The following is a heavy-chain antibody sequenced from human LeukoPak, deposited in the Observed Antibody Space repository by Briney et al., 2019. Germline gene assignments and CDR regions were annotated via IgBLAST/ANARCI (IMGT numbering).Heavy chain of an antibody. J-gene: IGHJ4*02. Sequence: PVKVSCKASGGTFSSYAISWVRQAPGQGLEWMGGIIPIFGTANYAQKFQGRVTITADESTSTAYMELSSLRSEDTAVYYCARDAGYYDSSGYSHWGQGTLVTVSS. CDR2: IIPIFGTA. V-gene: IGHV1-69*13. D-gene: IGHD3-22*01. CDR3: ARDAGYYDSSGYSH. CDR1: GGTFSSYA.